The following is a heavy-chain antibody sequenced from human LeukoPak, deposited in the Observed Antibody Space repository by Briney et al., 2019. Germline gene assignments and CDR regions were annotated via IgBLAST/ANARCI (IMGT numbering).Heavy chain of an antibody. CDR2: ISAYNGNT. CDR3: ARDGFSSGYGWGGGYYYYYMDV. CDR1: GYTFTSYG. V-gene: IGHV1-18*01. D-gene: IGHD5-18*01. J-gene: IGHJ6*03. Sequence: ASVKVSCKASGYTFTSYGISWVRQAPGQGLEWMGWISAYNGNTNYAQKLQGRVTMTTDTSTSTAYMELRSLRSDDTAVYYCARDGFSSGYGWGGGYYYYYMDVWGTGTTVTVSS.